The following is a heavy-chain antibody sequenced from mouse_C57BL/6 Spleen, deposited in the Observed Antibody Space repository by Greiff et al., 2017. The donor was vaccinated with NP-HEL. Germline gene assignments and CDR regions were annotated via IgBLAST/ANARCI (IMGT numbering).Heavy chain of an antibody. D-gene: IGHD2-4*01. Sequence: VQLKQSGPELVKPGASVKMSCKASGYTFTDYNMHWVKQSHGKSLEWIGYINPNNGGTSYNQKFKGKATLTVNKSSSTAYMELRSLTSEDSAVYYCARTEDDYDGAWFAYWGQGTLVTVSA. J-gene: IGHJ3*01. CDR3: ARTEDDYDGAWFAY. CDR2: INPNNGGT. V-gene: IGHV1-22*01. CDR1: GYTFTDYN.